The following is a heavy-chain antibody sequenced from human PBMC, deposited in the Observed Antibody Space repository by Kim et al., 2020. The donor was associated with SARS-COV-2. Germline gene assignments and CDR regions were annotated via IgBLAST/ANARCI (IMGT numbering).Heavy chain of an antibody. D-gene: IGHD3-22*01. V-gene: IGHV3-21*01. CDR1: GFTFSSYS. J-gene: IGHJ6*02. CDR3: ARTNGDYYDSSGYYPLALYYYYYGMDV. Sequence: GGSLRLSCAASGFTFSSYSMNWVRQAPGKGLEWVSSISSSSSYIYYADSVKGRFTISRDNAKNSLYLQMNSLRAEDTAVYYCARTNGDYYDSSGYYPLALYYYYYGMDVWGQETTVTVSS. CDR2: ISSSSSYI.